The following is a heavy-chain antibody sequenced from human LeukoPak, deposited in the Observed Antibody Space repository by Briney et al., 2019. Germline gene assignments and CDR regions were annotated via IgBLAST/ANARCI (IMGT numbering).Heavy chain of an antibody. CDR3: ARSGHSSGYYSFDY. CDR2: IYSGGST. V-gene: IGHV3-53*01. Sequence: GSLRLSCATSGFTVSSNYMSWVRQAPGKGLEWVSVIYSGGSTYYADSVKGRFTISRDNSKNTLYLQMNSLRAEDTAVYYCARSGHSSGYYSFDYWGQGTLVTVSS. J-gene: IGHJ4*02. D-gene: IGHD3-22*01. CDR1: GFTVSSNY.